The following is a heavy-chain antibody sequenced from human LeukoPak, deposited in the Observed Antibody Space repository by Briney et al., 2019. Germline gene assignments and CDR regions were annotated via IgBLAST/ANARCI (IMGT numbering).Heavy chain of an antibody. D-gene: IGHD2-2*01. CDR3: ATSQSTGWADY. V-gene: IGHV3-66*01. J-gene: IGHJ4*02. CDR1: RITISNNY. Sequence: GGSLRLSCAASRITISNNYVSWVRQAPGKGLEWVSVIYGGDATYYADSVKGRFTISRDNSKNTFYLQMNSLRAEDTAVYYCATSQSTGWADYWGQGTLVTVSS. CDR2: IYGGDAT.